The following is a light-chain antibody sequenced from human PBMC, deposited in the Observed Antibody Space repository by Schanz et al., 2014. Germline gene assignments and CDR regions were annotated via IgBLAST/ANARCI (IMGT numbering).Light chain of an antibody. CDR3: QQYYSTPYT. J-gene: IGKJ2*01. CDR1: QSISTN. Sequence: EIVLTQSPATLSVSPGQRGTLSCRASQSISTNLAWYQQKPGQAPRLLIYGASTRATGVPARFSGSGSGTYFTLTISSLQSEDFAVYYCQQYYSTPYTFGQGTKLEIK. V-gene: IGKV3-15*01. CDR2: GAS.